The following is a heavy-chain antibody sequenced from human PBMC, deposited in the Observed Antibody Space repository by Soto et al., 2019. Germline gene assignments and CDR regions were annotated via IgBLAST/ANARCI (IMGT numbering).Heavy chain of an antibody. CDR3: ARGYCSGGSCYYDTNFNY. CDR2: IGTAGDT. Sequence: GGSLRLSCAASGFTFSSYDMHWVREATGKGLEWVSAIGTAGDTYYPGSVKGRFTISRENAKNSLYLQMNSLRAEDTAVYYCARGYCSGGSCYYDTNFNYWGQGTLVTVSS. J-gene: IGHJ4*02. CDR1: GFTFSSYD. V-gene: IGHV3-13*01. D-gene: IGHD2-15*01.